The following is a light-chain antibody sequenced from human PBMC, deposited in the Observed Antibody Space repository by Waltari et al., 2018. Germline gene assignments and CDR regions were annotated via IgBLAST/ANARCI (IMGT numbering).Light chain of an antibody. J-gene: IGLJ2*01. CDR3: SSYTNDNKV. CDR1: SGNIGRNTY. Sequence: QSALTQPASVSGSPGQSLTISCTGTSGNIGRNTYVSWNQQHPGKAPKLVIYDVTNRPSGVSNRFSGSKSGNTASLTISGLQTEDEADYYCSSYTNDNKVFGGGTKVTVL. V-gene: IGLV2-14*03. CDR2: DVT.